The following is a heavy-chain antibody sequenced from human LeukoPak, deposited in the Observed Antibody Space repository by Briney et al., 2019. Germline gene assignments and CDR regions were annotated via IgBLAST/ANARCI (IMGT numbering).Heavy chain of an antibody. Sequence: GGSLRLSCAASGSTFSSYAMSWVRQAPGKGLEWVSAISGSGGSTYYADSVKGRFTISRDNSKNTLYLQMNSLRAEDTAVYYCAKDRDRSMATSNYFDYWGQGTLVTVSS. CDR2: ISGSGGST. CDR3: AKDRDRSMATSNYFDY. CDR1: GSTFSSYA. V-gene: IGHV3-23*01. D-gene: IGHD5-12*01. J-gene: IGHJ4*02.